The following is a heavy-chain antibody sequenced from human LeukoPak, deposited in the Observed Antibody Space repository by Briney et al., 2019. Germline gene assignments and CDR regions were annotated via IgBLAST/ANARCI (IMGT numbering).Heavy chain of an antibody. CDR3: ARDVSGNFDV. D-gene: IGHD2/OR15-2a*01. CDR1: GGSFSGYY. V-gene: IGHV4-59*01. Sequence: PSETLSLTCAVYGGSFSGYYWSWIRQPPGKGLEWIGYIYYSGSTNYNPSLKSRVTISVDTSKNQFSLKLSSVTAADTAVYYCARDVSGNFDVWGKGTTVTVSS. J-gene: IGHJ6*04. CDR2: IYYSGST.